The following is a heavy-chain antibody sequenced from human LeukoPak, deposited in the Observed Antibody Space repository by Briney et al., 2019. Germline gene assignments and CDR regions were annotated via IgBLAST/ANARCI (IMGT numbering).Heavy chain of an antibody. CDR3: ARWAGFGELLYYYYGMDV. D-gene: IGHD3-10*01. Sequence: PGGSLRLSCAASGFTFSSYAMSWVRQAPGKGLEWVSVIYSGGSTYYADSVKGRFTISRDNSKNTLYLQMNSLRAEDTAVYYCARWAGFGELLYYYYGMDVWGQGTTVTVSS. J-gene: IGHJ6*02. CDR1: GFTFSSYA. V-gene: IGHV3-66*01. CDR2: IYSGGST.